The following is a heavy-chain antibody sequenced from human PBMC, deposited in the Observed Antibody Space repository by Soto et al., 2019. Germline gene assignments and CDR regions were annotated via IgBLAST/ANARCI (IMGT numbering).Heavy chain of an antibody. J-gene: IGHJ6*02. V-gene: IGHV3-30-3*01. CDR2: ISYDGSNK. CDR1: GFTFSSYA. Sequence: GGSLRLSCAASGFTFSSYAMHWVRQAPDKGLEWVAVISYDGSNKYYADSVKGRFTISRDNSKNTLYLQMNSLRAEDTAVYYCARASRPRGVSRLVPYYGMDVWGQGTTVTVSS. CDR3: ARASRPRGVSRLVPYYGMDV. D-gene: IGHD3-10*01.